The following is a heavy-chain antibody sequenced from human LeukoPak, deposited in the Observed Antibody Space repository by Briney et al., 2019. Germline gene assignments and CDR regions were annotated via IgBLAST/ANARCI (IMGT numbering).Heavy chain of an antibody. CDR3: ARPTCSGSYYCFDY. Sequence: GGSLSLSCAASGFTLSSCAISWVRQAPGKGLEWVSGISGSGGSTYYVDSVKGRFTISRDNSKNTLYLQVNSLRAEDTAVYYCARPTCSGSYYCFDYCGQGTLVTVSS. J-gene: IGHJ4*02. CDR1: GFTLSSCA. D-gene: IGHD1-26*01. V-gene: IGHV3-23*01. CDR2: ISGSGGST.